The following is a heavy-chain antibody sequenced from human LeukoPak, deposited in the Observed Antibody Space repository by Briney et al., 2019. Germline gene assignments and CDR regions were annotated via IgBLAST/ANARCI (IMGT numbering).Heavy chain of an antibody. D-gene: IGHD5-18*01. CDR1: GFDFSRSD. CDR3: ARTRVTPGIRGLQMRYFDY. Sequence: GGSLRLSCAASGFDFSRSDMHWVRQVAGKGLEWVSGIGTAYDTFYPDSVKGRFTISRENGKNSVYLQMNSLRVDDTAVYHCARTRVTPGIRGLQMRYFDYWGQGKLVTVSS. V-gene: IGHV3-13*01. CDR2: IGTAYDT. J-gene: IGHJ4*02.